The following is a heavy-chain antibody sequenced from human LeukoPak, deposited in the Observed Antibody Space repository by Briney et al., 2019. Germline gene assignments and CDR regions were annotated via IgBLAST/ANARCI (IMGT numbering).Heavy chain of an antibody. CDR2: IYSGGST. J-gene: IGHJ4*02. CDR3: AKDSITMVRGVIINWDY. V-gene: IGHV3-53*05. D-gene: IGHD3-10*01. Sequence: GGSLRLSCTASGFTVSSNYMSWVRQAPGKGLEWVSVIYSGGSTYYADSVKGRFTISRDNSKNTLYLQMNSLRAEDTAVYYCAKDSITMVRGVIINWDYWGQGTLVTVSS. CDR1: GFTVSSNY.